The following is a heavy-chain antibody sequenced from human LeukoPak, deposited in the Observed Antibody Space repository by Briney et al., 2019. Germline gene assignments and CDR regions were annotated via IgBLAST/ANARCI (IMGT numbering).Heavy chain of an antibody. V-gene: IGHV5-51*01. CDR3: ARRRGVTATLNYFDY. Sequence: GASLQISCQGSGYIFTKYWIGWVRQLPGKGLEWMGIIYPGDPDTTYSPSFQGQVTISADKSISTAYLQWSSLRASDTAIYYCARRRGVTATLNYFDYWGQGTLVTVSS. J-gene: IGHJ4*02. CDR1: GYIFTKYW. D-gene: IGHD2-21*02. CDR2: IYPGDPDT.